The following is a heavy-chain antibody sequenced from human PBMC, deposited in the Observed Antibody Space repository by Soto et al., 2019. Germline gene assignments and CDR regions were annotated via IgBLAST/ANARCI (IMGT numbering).Heavy chain of an antibody. CDR3: AKDRDDXXMVXAFDI. Sequence: HPGGSLRLSCAASGFTFRSYAMTWVRQGPGKGLENLSAISGSGATTYYPDSVKGRFTISRDNSKNTLYLQMNSLRAEDTAVYYCAKDRDDXXMVXAFDIWGQGTXVTVSS. CDR2: ISGSGATT. D-gene: IGHD2-8*01. J-gene: IGHJ3*02. CDR1: GFTFRSYA. V-gene: IGHV3-23*01.